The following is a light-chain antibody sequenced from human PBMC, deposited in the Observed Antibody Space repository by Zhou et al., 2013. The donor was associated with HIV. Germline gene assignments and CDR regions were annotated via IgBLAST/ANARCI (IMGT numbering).Light chain of an antibody. J-gene: IGKJ1*01. CDR1: QSISSW. Sequence: DIQMTQSPSTLSASVGDRVTITCRASQSISSWLAWYQQKPGKAPKLLIYKASSLDTGVPSRFSGSGSGTEFTLTISSLQPDDFATYYCQPYNSGAWTFGQGTKVEIK. V-gene: IGKV1-5*03. CDR3: QPYNSGAWT. CDR2: KAS.